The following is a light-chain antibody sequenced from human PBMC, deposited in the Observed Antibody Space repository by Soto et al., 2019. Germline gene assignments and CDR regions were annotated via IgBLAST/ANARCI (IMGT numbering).Light chain of an antibody. V-gene: IGLV1-44*01. CDR1: NSNIGSNT. CDR2: SDN. Sequence: QSVLTQPPSASGTPGQRVTISCSGSNSNIGSNTVNWYQHLPGTGPKLLIHSDNQRASGVPDRLSGSKSGTSASLAISGLQSEDEANYYCASWDDRLNGPVFGGGTKLTVL. CDR3: ASWDDRLNGPV. J-gene: IGLJ2*01.